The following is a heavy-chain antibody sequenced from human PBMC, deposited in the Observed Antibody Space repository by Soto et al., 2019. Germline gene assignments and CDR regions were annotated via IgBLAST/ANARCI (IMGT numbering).Heavy chain of an antibody. CDR2: IFPDDSDT. J-gene: IGHJ3*02. CDR1: GDGFATNW. Sequence: GESLKISCKVSGDGFATNWIAWVRQKSGQGLEYMGSIFPDDSDTRYSPSFQGQVTISVDKSISTAYLQWSSLKASDTAIYYCARREFGGDGFDIWGQGTMVTVSS. V-gene: IGHV5-51*01. CDR3: ARREFGGDGFDI. D-gene: IGHD3-16*01.